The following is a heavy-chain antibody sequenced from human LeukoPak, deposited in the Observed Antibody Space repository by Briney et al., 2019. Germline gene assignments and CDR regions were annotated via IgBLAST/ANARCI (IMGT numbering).Heavy chain of an antibody. J-gene: IGHJ4*02. V-gene: IGHV4-31*02. CDR2: IYYSGST. D-gene: IGHD3-16*01. CDR3: ARAGGFFSPFGY. CDR1: GGSISSGGYY. Sequence: PSETLSLTCTVSGGSISSGGYYWSWIRQHPGDGLEWIGYIYYSGSTYYNPSLKSRVTISIDTSKNHFSLKLSSVTAADTAMYYCARAGGFFSPFGYWGQGTLVTVSS.